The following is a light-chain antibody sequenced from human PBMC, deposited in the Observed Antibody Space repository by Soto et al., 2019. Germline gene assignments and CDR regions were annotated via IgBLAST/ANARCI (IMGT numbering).Light chain of an antibody. CDR3: QHYSNWPPT. J-gene: IGKJ3*01. Sequence: EVVMTQSPATLSVSPGERVTLSCRASESVHRNLAWYQQKPGQGPSLLIYYASTRATGVPDRFTGSGSGTEFTLTISSLQSEDIGVYHCQHYSNWPPTFGPGTKVEIK. V-gene: IGKV3-15*01. CDR2: YAS. CDR1: ESVHRN.